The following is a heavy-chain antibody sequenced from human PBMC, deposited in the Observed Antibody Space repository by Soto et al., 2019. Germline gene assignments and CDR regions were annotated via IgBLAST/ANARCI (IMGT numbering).Heavy chain of an antibody. CDR2: ISYDGSDK. D-gene: IGHD5-12*01. V-gene: IGHV3-30*18. CDR1: GFTFKNSC. J-gene: IGHJ6*02. Sequence: GSLRLSCRGSGFTFKNSCMQWVPQAPGKGLEWMAVISYDGSDKYYADSVKGRVIISRDNSKNTLNLEMNSLRAEDTAIYYCVKDRVPGAYGNYYGMDVWGQGTTVTVSS. CDR3: VKDRVPGAYGNYYGMDV.